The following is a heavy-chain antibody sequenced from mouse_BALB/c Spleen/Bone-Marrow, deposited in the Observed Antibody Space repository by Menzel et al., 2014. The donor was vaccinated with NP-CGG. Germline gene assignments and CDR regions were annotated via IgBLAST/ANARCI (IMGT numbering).Heavy chain of an antibody. CDR1: GFSLTSYG. Sequence: VKLVESGPGLVQPSQSLSITCTVSGFSLTSYGVHWVRQSPGKGLEWLGVIWSGGSTDYNAAFISRLSISKDSSKSQVFFKMNSLQANDTAIYYCARNYYGSSYWYFDVWGAGTTVTVSS. CDR3: ARNYYGSSYWYFDV. J-gene: IGHJ1*01. D-gene: IGHD1-1*01. CDR2: IWSGGST. V-gene: IGHV2-2*02.